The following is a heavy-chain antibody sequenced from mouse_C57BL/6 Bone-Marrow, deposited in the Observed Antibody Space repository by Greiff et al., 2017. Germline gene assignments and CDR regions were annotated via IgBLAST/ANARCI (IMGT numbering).Heavy chain of an antibody. J-gene: IGHJ1*03. CDR2: IYPGGGYT. V-gene: IGHV1-63*01. CDR1: GYTFTNYW. D-gene: IGHD1-1*01. Sequence: VQVVESGAELVRPGTSVKMSCKASGYTFTNYWIGWAKQRPGHGLEWIGDIYPGGGYTNYNEKFKGKATLTADKSSSTAYMQFSSLTSEDSAIYYCAREYYYYGSSYGYFDVWGTGTTVTVSS. CDR3: AREYYYYGSSYGYFDV.